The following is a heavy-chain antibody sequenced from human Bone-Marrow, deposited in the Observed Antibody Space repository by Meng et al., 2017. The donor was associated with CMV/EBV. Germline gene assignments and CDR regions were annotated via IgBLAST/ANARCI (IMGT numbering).Heavy chain of an antibody. CDR2: FDPEDGET. V-gene: IGHV1-24*01. Sequence: ASVKVSCKASGYTFTSYYMHWVRQAPGQGLVWMGGFDPEDGETIYEQKFQGRVTMTEDTSTDTAYIELSSLRSEDTAVYYCATGKQWLVPGFFFDYWGQGTLVTVSS. CDR1: GYTFTSYY. J-gene: IGHJ4*02. CDR3: ATGKQWLVPGFFFDY. D-gene: IGHD6-19*01.